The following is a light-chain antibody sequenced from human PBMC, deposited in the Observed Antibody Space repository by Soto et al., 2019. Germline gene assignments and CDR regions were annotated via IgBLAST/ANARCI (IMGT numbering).Light chain of an antibody. CDR2: DVS. CDR3: CSYTSISSLGGV. Sequence: QSVLTQPRSVSGSPGQSVTISCTGTSSDFGGDNYVSWYQQHPGKATKLMIYDVSKRPSGVPDRFSGSKSVNTASLTISGLQAEDEADYYCCSYTSISSLGGVFGGGTKLTVL. J-gene: IGLJ3*02. V-gene: IGLV2-11*01. CDR1: SSDFGGDNY.